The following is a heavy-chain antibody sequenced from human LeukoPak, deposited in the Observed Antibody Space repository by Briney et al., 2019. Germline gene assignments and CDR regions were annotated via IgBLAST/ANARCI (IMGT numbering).Heavy chain of an antibody. Sequence: GGSLRLSCAASGFTFSSYSMNWVRQPPPKGLEWVSSISSSSSYIYYADAMKGRFTISRDNAKNSLSLQMNSLRAEDTARYYCAGSSSADYWGQGTLVTVSS. CDR3: AGSSSADY. D-gene: IGHD6-13*01. CDR1: GFTFSSYS. J-gene: IGHJ4*02. V-gene: IGHV3-21*01. CDR2: ISSSSSYI.